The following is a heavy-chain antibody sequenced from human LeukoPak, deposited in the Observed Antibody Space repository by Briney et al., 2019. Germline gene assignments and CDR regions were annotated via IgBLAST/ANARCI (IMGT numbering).Heavy chain of an antibody. J-gene: IGHJ3*02. D-gene: IGHD4-23*01. Sequence: SETLSLTCTVSGGSISSYYWSWIRQPPGKGLEWIGYIYYSGSTNYNPSLKSRVTISVDTSKNQFSLKLSSVTAADTAVCYCARGLTTVVTPYAFDIWGQGTMVTVSS. CDR2: IYYSGST. V-gene: IGHV4-59*01. CDR3: ARGLTTVVTPYAFDI. CDR1: GGSISSYY.